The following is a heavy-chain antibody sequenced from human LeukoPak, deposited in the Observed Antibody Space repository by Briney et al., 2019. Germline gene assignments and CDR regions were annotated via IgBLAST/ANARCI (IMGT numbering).Heavy chain of an antibody. CDR1: GGSFSDYY. V-gene: IGHV4-34*01. CDR2: INHTGST. CDR3: ARDSVDTAMATDY. J-gene: IGHJ4*02. D-gene: IGHD5-18*01. Sequence: SETLSLTCAVYGGSFSDYYWSWIRQPPGKGLEWMGEINHTGSTNYNPSLKSRVTISVDTSKNQFSLKLSSVTAADTAVYYCARDSVDTAMATDYWGQGTLVTVSS.